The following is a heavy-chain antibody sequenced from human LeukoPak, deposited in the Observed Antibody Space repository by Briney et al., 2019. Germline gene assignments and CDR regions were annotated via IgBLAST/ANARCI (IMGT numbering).Heavy chain of an antibody. V-gene: IGHV4-59*01. Sequence: PSETLSLTCTVSGGSISSYYWSWIRQPPGKGLEWIGYIYYSGSTNYNPSLKSRVTISVDTSKNRFSLKLSSVTAADTAVYYCARDLVVPAATGYYYGMDVWGQGTTVTVSS. CDR1: GGSISSYY. D-gene: IGHD2-2*01. CDR2: IYYSGST. CDR3: ARDLVVPAATGYYYGMDV. J-gene: IGHJ6*02.